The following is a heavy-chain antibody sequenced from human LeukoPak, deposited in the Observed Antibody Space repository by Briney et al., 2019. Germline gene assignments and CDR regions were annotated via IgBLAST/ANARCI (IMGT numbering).Heavy chain of an antibody. J-gene: IGHJ5*02. CDR2: IYYSGNT. V-gene: IGHV4-59*01. D-gene: IGHD6-13*01. CDR3: ARGRIPAGGLDWFDP. CDR1: GGSISSYY. Sequence: SETLSLTCTASGGSISSYYWSWIRQPPGKGLEWIGYIYYSGNTNYNPSLKSRVTISVDTSKNQFSLKLTSVTTADTAVYYCARGRIPAGGLDWFDPWGQGTLVTVSS.